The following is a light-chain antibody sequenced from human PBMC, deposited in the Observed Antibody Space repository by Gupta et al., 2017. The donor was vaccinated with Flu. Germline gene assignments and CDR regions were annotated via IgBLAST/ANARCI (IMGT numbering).Light chain of an antibody. V-gene: IGLV1-40*01. Sequence: QSVLTQPPSVSGAPGQRVTISCTGSSPNIGAIYDVHWYQQLPGTAPKLLIYDNSNRPSGVPDRFSGSKSGTSASLAITGLQAEDEAVYYCQSYDTSLSSGVFGGGTKLTVL. CDR2: DNS. J-gene: IGLJ3*02. CDR3: QSYDTSLSSGV. CDR1: SPNIGAIYD.